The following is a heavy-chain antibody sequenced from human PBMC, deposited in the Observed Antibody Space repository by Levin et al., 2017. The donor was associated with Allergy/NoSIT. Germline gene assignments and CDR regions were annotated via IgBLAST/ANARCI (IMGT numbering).Heavy chain of an antibody. CDR1: GFSLSTSGMC. D-gene: IGHD3-16*01. V-gene: IGHV2-70*11. CDR3: ARILVGVYGMDV. J-gene: IGHJ6*02. Sequence: TLSLTCTFSGFSLSTSGMCVSWIRQPPGTALEWLARIDWDDDKYYSTSLKTRLTISKDTSKNQVVLTMTNMDPVDTATYYCARILVGVYGMDVWGQGTTVTVSS. CDR2: IDWDDDK.